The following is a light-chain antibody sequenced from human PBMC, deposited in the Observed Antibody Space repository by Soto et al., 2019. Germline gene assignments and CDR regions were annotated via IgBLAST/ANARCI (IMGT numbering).Light chain of an antibody. CDR2: DVS. V-gene: IGLV2-14*01. Sequence: QSALTQPASVSGYPVQSITISCTGSSSDVGDYNYVSWYQQHPDKAPKLMIYDVSNRPSGVSDRFSGSKSGNTASLTISGLQADEEADYYCSSYSGSSTSVLFGGGTKLTV. CDR3: SSYSGSSTSVL. J-gene: IGLJ2*01. CDR1: SSDVGDYNY.